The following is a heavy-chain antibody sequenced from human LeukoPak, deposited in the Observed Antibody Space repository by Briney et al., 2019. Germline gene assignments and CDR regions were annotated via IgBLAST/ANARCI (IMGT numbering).Heavy chain of an antibody. D-gene: IGHD3-22*01. CDR2: ISGSGGST. CDR3: ASSAGYYDSSGSGSQSYYFDY. CDR1: GFTFSSYA. Sequence: GGSLRLSCAASGFTFSSYAMSWVRQAPGKGLEWVSAISGSGGSTYYADSVKGRFTISRDNSKNTLYLQMNSLRAEDTAVYYCASSAGYYDSSGSGSQSYYFDYWGQGTLVTVSP. J-gene: IGHJ4*02. V-gene: IGHV3-23*01.